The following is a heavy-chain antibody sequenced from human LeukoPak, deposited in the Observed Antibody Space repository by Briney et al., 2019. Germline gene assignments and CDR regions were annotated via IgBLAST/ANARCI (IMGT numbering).Heavy chain of an antibody. CDR1: GYTFTSYD. J-gene: IGHJ6*02. CDR2: MNPNSGNT. Sequence: ASVKVSCKASGYTFTSYDINWVRQATGQGLEWMGWMNPNSGNTGYAQKFQGRVTMTRNTSISAAYMELSSLRSEDMAVYYCAYGSGSYYHQYYYYYGMDVWGQGTTVTVSS. V-gene: IGHV1-8*01. D-gene: IGHD3-10*01. CDR3: AYGSGSYYHQYYYYYGMDV.